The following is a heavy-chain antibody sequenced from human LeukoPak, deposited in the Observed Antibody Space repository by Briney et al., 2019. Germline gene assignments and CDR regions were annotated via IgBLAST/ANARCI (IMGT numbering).Heavy chain of an antibody. CDR2: IYHSGST. V-gene: IGHV4-38-2*02. Sequence: PSETLSLTCTVSGYSISSGYYWGWIRQPPGKGLEWIGSIYHSGSTYYNPSLKSRVTISVDTSKNQFSPKLSSVTAADTAVYYCAGTLIANCTNGVCYGNFDYWGQGTLVTVSS. J-gene: IGHJ4*02. CDR1: GYSISSGYY. D-gene: IGHD2-8*01. CDR3: AGTLIANCTNGVCYGNFDY.